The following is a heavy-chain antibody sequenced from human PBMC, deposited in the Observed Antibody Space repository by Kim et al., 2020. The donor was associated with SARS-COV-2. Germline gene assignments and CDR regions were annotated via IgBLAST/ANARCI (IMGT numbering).Heavy chain of an antibody. CDR2: IYYSGNT. CDR1: GGSISSNY. CDR3: ARSRDYGGRFDS. D-gene: IGHD4-17*01. Sequence: SETLSLTCSVSGGSISSNYWSWMRQPPGKGLEWVGYIYYSGNTYYNPSLKSRVTISIDTSKTQFSLKLTSVTAADTAMYYCARSRDYGGRFDSWGQGTLVTASS. V-gene: IGHV4-59*01. J-gene: IGHJ4*02.